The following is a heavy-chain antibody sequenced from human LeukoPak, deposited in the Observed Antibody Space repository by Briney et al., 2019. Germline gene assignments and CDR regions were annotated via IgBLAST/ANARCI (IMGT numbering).Heavy chain of an antibody. D-gene: IGHD4-17*01. CDR1: GYTFTGYY. Sequence: ASVKVSCKASGYTFTGYYMHWVRQAPGQGLEWMGWINPNSGGTNYAQKFQGRVTMTRDTSISTAYMELSRLRSDDTAVYYCARDSPSLGAFDYWGQGTLVTVSS. V-gene: IGHV1-2*02. CDR2: INPNSGGT. CDR3: ARDSPSLGAFDY. J-gene: IGHJ4*02.